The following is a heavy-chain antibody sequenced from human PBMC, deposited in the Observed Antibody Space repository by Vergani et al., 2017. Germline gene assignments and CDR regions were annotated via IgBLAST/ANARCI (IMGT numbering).Heavy chain of an antibody. CDR3: AKEGPGY. D-gene: IGHD1-14*01. V-gene: IGHV3-30*02. Sequence: QVQLVESGGGVVQPGRSLRLSCAASGFTFSSYGMHWVRQAPGKGLEWVAFIRYDGSNKYYADSVKGRFTISRDNSKNTLYLQMNSLRAEDTAVYYCAKEGPGYWGQGTLVTVSS. J-gene: IGHJ4*02. CDR1: GFTFSSYG. CDR2: IRYDGSNK.